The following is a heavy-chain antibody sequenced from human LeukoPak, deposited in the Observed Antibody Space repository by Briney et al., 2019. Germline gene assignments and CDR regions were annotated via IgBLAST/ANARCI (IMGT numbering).Heavy chain of an antibody. V-gene: IGHV3-23*01. D-gene: IGHD2-2*01. CDR2: ISDSGGST. CDR3: AKDRRACSSSSCYYRFDY. CDR1: EFTFSSYA. Sequence: QSGGSLRLSCAASEFTFSSYAMSWVRQAPGKGLEWVSAISDSGGSTYYADSVKGRFTVSRDNSKNTMHLQMNSLRAEDTAVYYCAKDRRACSSSSCYYRFDYWGQGTLVTVSS. J-gene: IGHJ4*02.